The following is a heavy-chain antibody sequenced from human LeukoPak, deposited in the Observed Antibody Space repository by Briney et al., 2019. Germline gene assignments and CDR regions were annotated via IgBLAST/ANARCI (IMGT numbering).Heavy chain of an antibody. V-gene: IGHV3-11*01. CDR3: ARELIYCGGDCYFDS. CDR2: ISSTGVTI. D-gene: IGHD2-21*02. J-gene: IGHJ4*02. CDR1: GFTFSDYS. Sequence: PGEPLRLSCAASGFTFSDYSMSWIRQAPGKGLEWVSYISSTGVTIYYADSVKGRFTISRDSAKNSLYLQMNSLRAEDTAVYYCARELIYCGGDCYFDSWGQGTLVTVSA.